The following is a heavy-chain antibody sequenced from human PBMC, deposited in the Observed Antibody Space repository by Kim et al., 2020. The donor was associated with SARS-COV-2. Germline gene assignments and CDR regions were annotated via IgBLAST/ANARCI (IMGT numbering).Heavy chain of an antibody. V-gene: IGHV6-1*01. CDR3: ARAYSSSWYGAAVDY. Sequence: VSVKSRIPINPDTSKNQFSLQLNSVTPEDTAVYYCARAYSSSWYGAAVDYWGQGTLVTVSS. D-gene: IGHD6-13*01. J-gene: IGHJ4*02.